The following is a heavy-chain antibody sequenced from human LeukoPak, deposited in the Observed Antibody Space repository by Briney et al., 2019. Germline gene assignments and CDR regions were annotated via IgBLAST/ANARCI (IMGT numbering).Heavy chain of an antibody. D-gene: IGHD3-10*01. Sequence: PGGSLRLSCAASGFTLSSYWMHWVRQAPGKGLVWLSRMNSDGSTTNYADSVKGRFTISRDNARNTLYLQMNSLRAEDTAVYYCARDWGGSDYWGQGTLVTVSS. CDR3: ARDWGGSDY. CDR2: MNSDGSTT. V-gene: IGHV3-74*01. J-gene: IGHJ4*02. CDR1: GFTLSSYW.